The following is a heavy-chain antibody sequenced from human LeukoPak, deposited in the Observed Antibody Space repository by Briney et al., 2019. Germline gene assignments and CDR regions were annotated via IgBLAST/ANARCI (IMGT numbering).Heavy chain of an antibody. CDR2: ISGSGGST. CDR1: GFTFSSYA. V-gene: IGHV3-23*01. CDR3: AKDGCSSTSCSSGY. Sequence: GGSLRLSCAASGFTFSSYAMSWVRQAPGKGLEWVSAISGSGGSTYYADSVKGRFTISRDNSKNTLYLQMNSLRAEDTAVYYCAKDGCSSTSCSSGYWGQGTLVTVSS. J-gene: IGHJ4*02. D-gene: IGHD2-2*01.